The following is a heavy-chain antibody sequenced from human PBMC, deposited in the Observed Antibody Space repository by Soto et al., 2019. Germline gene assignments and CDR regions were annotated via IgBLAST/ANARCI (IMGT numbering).Heavy chain of an antibody. J-gene: IGHJ4*02. D-gene: IGHD4-17*01. Sequence: QSGGSLRLSCAASGFTFSSYAMSWVRQAPGKGLEWVSAISGSGGSTYYADSVKGRFTISRDNSKNTLYLQMNSLRAEDTAVYYCAKAGHGARYGDDYFDYWGQGTLVTVSS. V-gene: IGHV3-23*01. CDR1: GFTFSSYA. CDR3: AKAGHGARYGDDYFDY. CDR2: ISGSGGST.